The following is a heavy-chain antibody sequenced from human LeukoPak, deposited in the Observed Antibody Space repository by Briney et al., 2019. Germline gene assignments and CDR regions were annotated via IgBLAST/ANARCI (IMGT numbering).Heavy chain of an antibody. V-gene: IGHV4-59*12. Sequence: SETLSLTCTVSGGSISSYYWTWIRQPPGKGLEWIGYIYYTGSTNYNPSLKSRVTISVDTSKNQFSLKLSSVTAADTAVYYCARAPPRHDYYYYYYMDVWGKGTTVTVSS. J-gene: IGHJ6*03. CDR2: IYYTGST. CDR1: GGSISSYY. CDR3: ARAPPRHDYYYYYYMDV.